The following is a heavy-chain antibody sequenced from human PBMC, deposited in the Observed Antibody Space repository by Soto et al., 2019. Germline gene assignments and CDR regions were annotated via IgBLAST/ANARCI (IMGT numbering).Heavy chain of an antibody. J-gene: IGHJ6*02. CDR3: ATATYCVGCACYEGRKGFDV. D-gene: IGHD2-21*02. V-gene: IGHV4-61*08. Sequence: SETLSLTCTVSGGSVSSCDYYWNWLRQAPGKGLEWNGYIFYSGSSNSNSSLKSRVTISVDTFKNEFSLKLTCVTAADTAVYYCATATYCVGCACYEGRKGFDVWGRGTTVTVSS. CDR2: IFYSGSS. CDR1: GGSVSSCDYY.